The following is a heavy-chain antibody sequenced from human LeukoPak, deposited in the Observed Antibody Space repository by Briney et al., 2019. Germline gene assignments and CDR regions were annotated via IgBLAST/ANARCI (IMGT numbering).Heavy chain of an antibody. D-gene: IGHD2-21*02. CDR3: ARGWVVVVTAYYFDY. CDR2: INHSGST. Sequence: PSETLSLTCAVDGGSFSGYYWSWIRQPPGKGLEWIGEINHSGSTNYNPSLKSRVTISVDTSKNQFSLKLSSVTAADTAVYYCARGWVVVVTAYYFDYWGQGTLVTVSS. J-gene: IGHJ4*02. CDR1: GGSFSGYY. V-gene: IGHV4-34*01.